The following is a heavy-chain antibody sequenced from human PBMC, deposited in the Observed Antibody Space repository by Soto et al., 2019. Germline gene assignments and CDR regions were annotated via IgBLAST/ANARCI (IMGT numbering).Heavy chain of an antibody. CDR3: ARDTSYSTDY. Sequence: EVRLVESGGGLVQPGGSLRLSCATSGFTFSSRWMHWVRQAPGKGLVWVSYINSDGSTTTYADSVKGRFTISRDNAKNTVYLQMNSLRVDDTAVYYYARDTSYSTDYWGQGTLVTVSS. CDR2: INSDGSTT. V-gene: IGHV3-74*01. J-gene: IGHJ4*02. D-gene: IGHD2-2*01. CDR1: GFTFSSRW.